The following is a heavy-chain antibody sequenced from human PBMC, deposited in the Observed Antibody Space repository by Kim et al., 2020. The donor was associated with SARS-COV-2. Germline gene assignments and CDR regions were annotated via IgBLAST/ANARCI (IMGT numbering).Heavy chain of an antibody. CDR2: IYYSGST. CDR1: GGSISSSSYY. Sequence: SETLSLTCTVSGGSISSSSYYWGWIRQPPGKGLEWIGSIYYSGSTYYNPSLKSRVTISVDTSKNQFSLKLSSVTAADTAVYYCARRTGRGGNSYYFDYWGQGTLVTVSS. CDR3: ARRTGRGGNSYYFDY. D-gene: IGHD2-21*02. V-gene: IGHV4-39*01. J-gene: IGHJ4*02.